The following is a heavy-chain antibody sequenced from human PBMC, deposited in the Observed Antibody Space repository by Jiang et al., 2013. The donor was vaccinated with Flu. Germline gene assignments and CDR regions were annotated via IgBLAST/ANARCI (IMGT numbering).Heavy chain of an antibody. D-gene: IGHD3-3*01. Sequence: VQLLESGGGLVQPGRSLRLSCTASGFTFGDYTMSWVRQAPGKGLEWVGFIRSEAYGGTTEYAASVKGRFTISRDDSKSIAYLQMNSLKTEDTAVYYCTRDMVTVFGVIIISQYYSYYMDVWGKGTTVTVSS. CDR3: TRDMVTVFGVIIISQYYSYYMDV. CDR2: IRSEAYGGTT. CDR1: GFTFGDYT. J-gene: IGHJ6*03. V-gene: IGHV3-49*04.